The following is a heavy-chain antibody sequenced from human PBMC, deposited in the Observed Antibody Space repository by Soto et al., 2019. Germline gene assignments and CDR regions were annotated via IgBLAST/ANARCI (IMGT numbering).Heavy chain of an antibody. D-gene: IGHD4-4*01. CDR3: AMTTGNYYGMDV. CDR2: INPNSGGT. CDR1: GYTFTGYY. Sequence: ASVKVSCKASGYTFTGYYMHWVRQAPGQGLEWMGWINPNSGGTNYAQKFQGWVTMTRDTSISTAYMELSRLRSDDTAVYYCAMTTGNYYGMDVWGQGTTVTVPS. V-gene: IGHV1-2*04. J-gene: IGHJ6*02.